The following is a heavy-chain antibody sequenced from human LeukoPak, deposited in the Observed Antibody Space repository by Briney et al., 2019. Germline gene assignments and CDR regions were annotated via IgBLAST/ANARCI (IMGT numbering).Heavy chain of an antibody. J-gene: IGHJ4*02. D-gene: IGHD6-19*01. V-gene: IGHV1-8*01. CDR2: MNPNSGNT. Sequence: ASVKVSRKASGYTFTSYDINWVRQATGQGLEWMGWMNPNSGNTGYAQKFQGRVTMTRNTSISTAYMELSSLRSEDTAVYYCARSVSGMQWLVYFDYWGQGTLVTVSS. CDR1: GYTFTSYD. CDR3: ARSVSGMQWLVYFDY.